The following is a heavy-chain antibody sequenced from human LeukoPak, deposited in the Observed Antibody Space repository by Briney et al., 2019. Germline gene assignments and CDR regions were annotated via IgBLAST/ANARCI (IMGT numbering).Heavy chain of an antibody. CDR1: GFTFSSYW. Sequence: GGSLRLSCAASGFTFSSYWMSWVRQAPGKGLEWVANIKQDGSEKYYVDSVKGRFTMSRDNAKNSVYLQMNRLRVEDTAVYYCARRSYRGVYYYYYMDVWGKGTPVTVSS. V-gene: IGHV3-7*01. J-gene: IGHJ6*03. CDR3: ARRSYRGVYYYYYMDV. CDR2: IKQDGSEK. D-gene: IGHD3-16*02.